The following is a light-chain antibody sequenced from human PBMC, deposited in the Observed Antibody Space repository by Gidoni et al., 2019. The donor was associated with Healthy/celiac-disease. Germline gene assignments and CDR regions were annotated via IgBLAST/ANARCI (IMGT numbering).Light chain of an antibody. Sequence: EIVMTQSQATLSVSPGERATLSCRASQSGSSNLAWYQQQPGQATRLLIYCASTRATGIPATFSGSGSSTEFTLTIISLQSEDFAVYYCQQYNNWPPRTFGQGTKVEIK. CDR3: QQYNNWPPRT. V-gene: IGKV3-15*01. CDR1: QSGSSN. J-gene: IGKJ1*01. CDR2: CAS.